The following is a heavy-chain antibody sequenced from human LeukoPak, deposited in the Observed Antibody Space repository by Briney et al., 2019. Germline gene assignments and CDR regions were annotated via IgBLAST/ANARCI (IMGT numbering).Heavy chain of an antibody. CDR3: ARGPPYYYDSSGYPLDI. CDR2: INHSGST. D-gene: IGHD3-22*01. Sequence: PSETLSLTCTVSGDSISSTNYYWGWIRQPPGKGLEWIGEINHSGSTNYNPSLKSRVTISVDTSKNQFSLKLSSVTAADTAVYYCARGPPYYYDSSGYPLDIWGQGTMVTVSS. J-gene: IGHJ3*02. V-gene: IGHV4-39*07. CDR1: GDSISSTNYY.